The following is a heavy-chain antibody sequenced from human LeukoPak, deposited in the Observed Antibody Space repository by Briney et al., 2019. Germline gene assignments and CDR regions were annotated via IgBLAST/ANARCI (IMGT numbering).Heavy chain of an antibody. V-gene: IGHV1-69*04. CDR2: IIPILGIA. J-gene: IGHJ4*02. CDR3: ARSEKTPSGSLDY. D-gene: IGHD3-10*01. Sequence: GSSVKVSCKASGGTFSSYAISWVRQAPGQGLEWMGRIIPILGIANYAQKFQGRVTITADKSTSTAYMEPSSLRSEDTAVYYCARSEKTPSGSLDYWGQGTLVTVSS. CDR1: GGTFSSYA.